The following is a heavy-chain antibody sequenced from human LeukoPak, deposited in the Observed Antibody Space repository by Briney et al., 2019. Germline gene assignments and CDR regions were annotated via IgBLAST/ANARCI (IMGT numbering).Heavy chain of an antibody. D-gene: IGHD2-21*02. J-gene: IGHJ1*01. CDR1: GFTFSTYT. CDR2: INPDGRDT. V-gene: IGHV3-7*01. CDR3: TSWGDTTAEYFQR. Sequence: PGGSLRLSCAASGFTFSTYTMYWVRQAPGKGLEWVAHINPDGRDTYYVDSVKGRFTISRDNAQNSMYLQMNSLRVEDTAVYYCTSWGDTTAEYFQRWGQGTLVTVSS.